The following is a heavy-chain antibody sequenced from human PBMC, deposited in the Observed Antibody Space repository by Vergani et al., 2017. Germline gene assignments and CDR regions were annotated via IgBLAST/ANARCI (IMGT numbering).Heavy chain of an antibody. V-gene: IGHV4-59*02. CDR1: GASVRSYF. Sequence: QVQLQESGPGLVKPSETLSLTCAISGASVRSYFWSWIRQPPGKELEYIGYMYYSGNTDYNPSLKSRVTMSLDTSKNQFSLELTSVTAADTAVYYCARKPNWFDPWGRGTLVTVSS. CDR2: MYYSGNT. J-gene: IGHJ5*02. CDR3: ARKPNWFDP.